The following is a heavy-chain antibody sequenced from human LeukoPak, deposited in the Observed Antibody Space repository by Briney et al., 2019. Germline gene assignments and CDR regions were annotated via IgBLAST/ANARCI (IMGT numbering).Heavy chain of an antibody. CDR1: GFTFCSYW. J-gene: IGHJ4*02. Sequence: GGSLRLSCAASGFTFCSYWMSWVRQAPGKGLEWVANIKQDGSEKYYVDSVKGRFTISRDNAKNSLYLQMSSLRAEDAAVYYCAPAGIAAADYYFDYWGQGTLVTVSS. CDR2: IKQDGSEK. V-gene: IGHV3-7*01. CDR3: APAGIAAADYYFDY. D-gene: IGHD6-13*01.